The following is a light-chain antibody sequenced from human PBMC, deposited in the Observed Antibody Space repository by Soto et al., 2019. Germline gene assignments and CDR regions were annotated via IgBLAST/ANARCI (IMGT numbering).Light chain of an antibody. CDR2: DVS. J-gene: IGLJ2*01. CDR3: SSYTRTSIRV. Sequence: QSALTQPASVSGSPGQSITISCTGTSSDVGGYNYVSWYQQHPGKAPKLMIYDVSNRPSGVSNRFSGSKSGNTASLTISGLQAEDEADYYCSSYTRTSIRVFGGGTKLTVL. CDR1: SSDVGGYNY. V-gene: IGLV2-14*01.